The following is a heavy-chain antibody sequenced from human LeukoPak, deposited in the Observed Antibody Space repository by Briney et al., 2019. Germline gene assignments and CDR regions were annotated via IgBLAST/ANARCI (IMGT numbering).Heavy chain of an antibody. CDR2: ISGSGGST. CDR1: GFTFSSYA. V-gene: IGHV3-23*01. D-gene: IGHD3-3*01. Sequence: GESLRLSCAASGFTFSSYAMSWVRQAPGKGLEWVSAISGSGGSTYYADSVKGRFTISRDNSKNTLYLQMNSLRAEDTAVYYCAKVEEVGFLASRGMDVWGQGTTVTVSS. CDR3: AKVEEVGFLASRGMDV. J-gene: IGHJ6*02.